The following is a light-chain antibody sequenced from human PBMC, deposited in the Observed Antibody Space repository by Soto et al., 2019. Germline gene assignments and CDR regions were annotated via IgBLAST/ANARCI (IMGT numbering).Light chain of an antibody. J-gene: IGKJ2*01. Sequence: DIKMTQSPSSLSASVGDRVTITCRASQNIFSYLSWYQHKPGKAPKLLIYAASSLQSGVPSRFSGSGSGTDFALTISSLQPEDFATFYCQQSYSVPHTFGQGTKVDIK. CDR3: QQSYSVPHT. CDR2: AAS. V-gene: IGKV1-39*01. CDR1: QNIFSY.